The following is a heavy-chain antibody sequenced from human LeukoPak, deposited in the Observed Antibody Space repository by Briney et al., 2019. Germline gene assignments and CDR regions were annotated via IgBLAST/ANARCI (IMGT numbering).Heavy chain of an antibody. J-gene: IGHJ4*02. CDR3: AKIATTMTTDGKIGY. CDR2: IRYDGSNK. Sequence: GGSLRLSCAASGFTFSSYGMHWVRQAPGKGLEWVAFIRYDGSNKYYVDSVKGRFTISRDNSKNTLYLQMDSLRVEDTAVYYCAKIATTMTTDGKIGYWGQGTLVTVSS. D-gene: IGHD4-17*01. CDR1: GFTFSSYG. V-gene: IGHV3-30*02.